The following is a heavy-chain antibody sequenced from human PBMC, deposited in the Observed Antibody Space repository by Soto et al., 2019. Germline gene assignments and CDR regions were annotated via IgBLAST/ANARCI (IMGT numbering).Heavy chain of an antibody. J-gene: IGHJ4*02. CDR3: ARGSGSYYFFDY. Sequence: EVQLLESGGGLVQPGGSLRLSCAASGFTFSSYAMSWVRQAPGKGLEWVSAISGSGGSTYYADSVKGRFTISRDNSKNTLYLQMNSLRAEDTAVYYCARGSGSYYFFDYWGQGTLVTVSS. D-gene: IGHD3-10*01. V-gene: IGHV3-23*01. CDR1: GFTFSSYA. CDR2: ISGSGGST.